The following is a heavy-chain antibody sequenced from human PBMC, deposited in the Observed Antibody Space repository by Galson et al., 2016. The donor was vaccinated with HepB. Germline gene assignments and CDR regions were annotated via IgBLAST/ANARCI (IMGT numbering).Heavy chain of an antibody. CDR1: GFIVSTNY. J-gene: IGHJ4*02. V-gene: IGHV3-53*01. CDR3: ASPVPLGD. Sequence: SLRLSCAASGFIVSTNYMTWVRQAPGKGLEWVSIIYSSGDTYYADSVQGRFTISRDKSKNTLYLQMNSLRVEDTAVYYCASPVPLGDWGQGTLVTVSS. CDR2: IYSSGDT. D-gene: IGHD3-16*01.